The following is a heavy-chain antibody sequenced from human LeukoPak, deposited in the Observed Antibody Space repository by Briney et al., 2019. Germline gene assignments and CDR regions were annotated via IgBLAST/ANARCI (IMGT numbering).Heavy chain of an antibody. CDR2: INPNSGGT. V-gene: IGHV1-2*02. CDR1: GYTFTGYY. Sequence: ASVKVSCKASGYTFTGYYMHWVRQATGQGLEWMGWINPNSGGTNYAQKFQGRVTMTRDTSISTAYMELSRLRSDDTAVYYCARDDTDIVVVPAAARPLWFDPWGQGTLVTVSS. CDR3: ARDDTDIVVVPAAARPLWFDP. J-gene: IGHJ5*02. D-gene: IGHD2-2*01.